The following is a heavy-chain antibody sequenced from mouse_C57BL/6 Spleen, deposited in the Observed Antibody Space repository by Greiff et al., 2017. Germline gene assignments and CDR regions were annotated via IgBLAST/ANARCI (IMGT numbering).Heavy chain of an antibody. D-gene: IGHD1-1*01. V-gene: IGHV3-6*01. Sequence: EVKLMESGPGLVKPSQSLSLTCSVTGYSITSGYYWNWIRQFPGNKLEWMGYISYDGSNNYNPSLKNRISITRDPSKNQFFLKLNSVTTEDTATYYCARGDDYYGSSSYFDYWGQGTTLTVSS. CDR1: GYSITSGYY. J-gene: IGHJ2*01. CDR3: ARGDDYYGSSSYFDY. CDR2: ISYDGSN.